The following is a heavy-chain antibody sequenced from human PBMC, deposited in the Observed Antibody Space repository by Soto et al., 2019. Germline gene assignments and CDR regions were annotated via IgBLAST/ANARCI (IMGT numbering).Heavy chain of an antibody. D-gene: IGHD6-19*01. CDR1: GGSISSSSYY. V-gene: IGHV4-39*01. Sequence: QLQLQESGPGLVKPSETLSLTCTVSGGSISSSSYYWGWIRQPPGKGLEWIGSIYYSGSTYYNPSLKSRVTISVDTSKNQFSLKLSSVTAADTAVYYCARAYPWLVEGYFDYWGQGTLVTVSS. J-gene: IGHJ4*02. CDR3: ARAYPWLVEGYFDY. CDR2: IYYSGST.